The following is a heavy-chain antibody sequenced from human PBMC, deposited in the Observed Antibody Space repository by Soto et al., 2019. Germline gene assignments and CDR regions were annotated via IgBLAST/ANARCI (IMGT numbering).Heavy chain of an antibody. V-gene: IGHV3-74*01. CDR3: ARVRYCSDNSCYSWFDY. Sequence: GGSLRLSCVASGFTFSNYWMHWFRQAPGKGLEWVSRISSDGSSTTYADSVKGRFTISRDNAENSLHLQMNSLRAEDTAVYYCARVRYCSDNSCYSWFDYWGQGT. CDR1: GFTFSNYW. CDR2: ISSDGSST. J-gene: IGHJ4*02. D-gene: IGHD2-15*01.